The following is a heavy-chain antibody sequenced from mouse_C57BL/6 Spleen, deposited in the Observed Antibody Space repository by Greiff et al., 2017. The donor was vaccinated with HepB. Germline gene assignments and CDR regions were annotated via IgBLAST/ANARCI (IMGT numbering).Heavy chain of an antibody. D-gene: IGHD1-1*01. Sequence: VQLQQSGAELVRPGTSVKVSCKASGYAFTNYLIEWVKQRPGQGLEWIGVINPGSGGTNYNEKFKGKATLTADKSSSTAYMQLSSLTSEDSAVYFCARFYGSSYEWGQGTTLTVSS. J-gene: IGHJ2*01. CDR2: INPGSGGT. V-gene: IGHV1-54*01. CDR1: GYAFTNYL. CDR3: ARFYGSSYE.